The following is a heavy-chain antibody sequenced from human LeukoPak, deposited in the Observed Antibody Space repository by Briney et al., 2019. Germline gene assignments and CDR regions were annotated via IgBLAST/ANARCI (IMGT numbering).Heavy chain of an antibody. CDR3: ARESGYAVGDY. J-gene: IGHJ4*02. CDR2: IYTDGST. CDR1: GFTVSSNY. V-gene: IGHV3-53*01. Sequence: GGSLRLSCAASGFTVSSNYMSWVRQAPGKGLEWVSVIYTDGSTYYTDSVKGRFTISRDNSKNTLFLQMNTLRAEDTAVYYCARESGYAVGDYWGQGTLVTVSS. D-gene: IGHD5-12*01.